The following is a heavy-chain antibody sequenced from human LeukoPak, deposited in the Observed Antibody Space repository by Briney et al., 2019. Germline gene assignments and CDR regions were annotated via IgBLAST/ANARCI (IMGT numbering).Heavy chain of an antibody. Sequence: PGGSLRLSCAASGFTFDDYAMHWVRQAPGKGLEWVSGISWNSGSIGYADSVKGRFTISRDNAKNSLYLQMNSLRAEDTALYYCAKEHLIVVVAASIKGMDVWGQGTTVTVSS. J-gene: IGHJ6*02. V-gene: IGHV3-9*01. CDR1: GFTFDDYA. D-gene: IGHD2-15*01. CDR2: ISWNSGSI. CDR3: AKEHLIVVVAASIKGMDV.